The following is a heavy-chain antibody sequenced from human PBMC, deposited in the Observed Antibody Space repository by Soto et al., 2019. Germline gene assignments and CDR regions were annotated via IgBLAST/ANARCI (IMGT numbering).Heavy chain of an antibody. Sequence: ASVKVSCKASGGTFSSYAISWVRQAPGQGLEWMGGIIPIFGTANYAQKFQGRVTITADESTSTAYMELSSLRSEDTAVYYCARGVWECSSTSCYTLPNRYWFDPWGQGTLVTVSS. CDR2: IIPIFGTA. J-gene: IGHJ5*02. D-gene: IGHD2-2*02. V-gene: IGHV1-69*13. CDR1: GGTFSSYA. CDR3: ARGVWECSSTSCYTLPNRYWFDP.